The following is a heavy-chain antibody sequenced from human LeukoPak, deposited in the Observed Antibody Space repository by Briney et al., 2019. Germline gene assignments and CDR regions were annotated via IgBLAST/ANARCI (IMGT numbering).Heavy chain of an antibody. CDR3: ARGGGLDV. J-gene: IGHJ6*02. CDR2: INHNGNVN. CDR1: GFTFSSYW. V-gene: IGHV3-7*03. Sequence: GESLRLSCAASGFTFSSYWMNWARQAPGKGLEWVASINHNGNVNYYVDSVKGRFTISRDNAKNSLYLQMSNLGAEDTAVYFCARGGGLDVWGQGATVTVSS. D-gene: IGHD3-16*01.